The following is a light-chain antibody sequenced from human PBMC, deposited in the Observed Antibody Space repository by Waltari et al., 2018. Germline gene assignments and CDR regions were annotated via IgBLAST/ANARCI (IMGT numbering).Light chain of an antibody. Sequence: QSVLTQPASVSGSPGQSITISCTGTSSDVGSYNFVSWYQQHPGKAPKLIIFNVSNRPSGVSNRFSGSKSGNTASLTISGLQAEDEADFYCSSFSSGSTLVVFGGGTMLTVL. CDR2: NVS. CDR1: SSDVGSYNF. V-gene: IGLV2-14*03. CDR3: SSFSSGSTLVV. J-gene: IGLJ2*01.